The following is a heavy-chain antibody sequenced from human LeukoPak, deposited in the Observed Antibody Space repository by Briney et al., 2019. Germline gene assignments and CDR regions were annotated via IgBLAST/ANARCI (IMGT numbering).Heavy chain of an antibody. CDR2: ISDSGSLT. CDR3: AKDREYSGSYRPGPTRYYYGMDV. J-gene: IGHJ6*02. CDR1: GFAFSRLA. D-gene: IGHD1-26*01. Sequence: GGSLRLSCAASGFAFSRLAMGWVRQAPGKGLEGVSVISDSGSLTYYADSVKGRFTISRDNSKNTLYLQMNSLRAEDTAVFYCAKDREYSGSYRPGPTRYYYGMDVWGQGTTVTVSS. V-gene: IGHV3-23*01.